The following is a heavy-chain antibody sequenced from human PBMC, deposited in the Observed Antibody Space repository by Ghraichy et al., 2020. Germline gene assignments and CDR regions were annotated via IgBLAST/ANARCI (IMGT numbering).Heavy chain of an antibody. CDR1: GFTFSNYW. CDR2: INSDGSST. D-gene: IGHD2-21*01. Sequence: GESLNISCAASGFTFSNYWMHWVRQAPGKGLVWVSRINSDGSSTNYADSVKGPFTISRDNAKNTLYLQMNSLTAEDTAVYFCARAYCGGDCSLDYWGQGTLVTVSS. V-gene: IGHV3-74*01. J-gene: IGHJ4*02. CDR3: ARAYCGGDCSLDY.